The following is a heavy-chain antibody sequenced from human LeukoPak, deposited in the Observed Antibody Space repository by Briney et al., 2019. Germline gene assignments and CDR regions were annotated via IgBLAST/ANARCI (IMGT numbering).Heavy chain of an antibody. CDR3: AKDSGSGYYYDSSGYYPFDY. D-gene: IGHD3-22*01. Sequence: GGSLRLSCAASGITFSSYGMSWVRQAPGKGLEWVSAISGSGGSTYYAGSVKGRFTISRDNSKNTLYLQMNSLRAEDTAVYYCAKDSGSGYYYDSSGYYPFDYWGQGTLVTVSS. J-gene: IGHJ4*02. CDR1: GITFSSYG. V-gene: IGHV3-23*01. CDR2: ISGSGGST.